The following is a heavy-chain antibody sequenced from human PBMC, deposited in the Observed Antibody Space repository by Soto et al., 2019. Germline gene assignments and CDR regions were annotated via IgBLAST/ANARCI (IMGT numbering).Heavy chain of an antibody. CDR1: GYTFTNYY. V-gene: IGHV1-46*01. J-gene: IGHJ3*01. Sequence: ASVKVSCKASGYTFTNYYMHWVRQAPGQGLEWMGIINPSGGSTKYAQKFQGRVTMPRDTSTNTVYMELSSLRSEGTAVYYCARDLRTSITVFGVETTAAFDLWGQGTMVTVSS. CDR2: INPSGGST. D-gene: IGHD3-3*01. CDR3: ARDLRTSITVFGVETTAAFDL.